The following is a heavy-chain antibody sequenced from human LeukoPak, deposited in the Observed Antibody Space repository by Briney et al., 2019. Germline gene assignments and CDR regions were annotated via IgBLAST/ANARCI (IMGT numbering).Heavy chain of an antibody. Sequence: SETLSLTCTVSGGSISSYYWSWIRQPPGKGLEWIGYIYYSGSTNYNPSLKSRVTISIDTSKNQFSLKLSSVTAADTAVYYCARGIEVDYWGQGTLVTVSS. V-gene: IGHV4-59*01. CDR3: ARGIEVDY. CDR2: IYYSGST. CDR1: GGSISSYY. J-gene: IGHJ4*02.